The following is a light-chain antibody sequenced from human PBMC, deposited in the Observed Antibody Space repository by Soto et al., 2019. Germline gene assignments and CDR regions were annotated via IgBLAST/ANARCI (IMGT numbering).Light chain of an antibody. V-gene: IGLV1-40*01. CDR1: SSNIGAGYD. CDR2: GNS. J-gene: IGLJ1*01. CDR3: QSYDSSLSGSGV. Sequence: QSVLTHPPSVSGAPGQRVTISCIGSSSNIGAGYDVHWYQQLPGTAPKLLIYGNSNRPSGVPDRFSGSKSGTSASLAITGLQAEDEADYYCQSYDSSLSGSGVFGTGTKVTVL.